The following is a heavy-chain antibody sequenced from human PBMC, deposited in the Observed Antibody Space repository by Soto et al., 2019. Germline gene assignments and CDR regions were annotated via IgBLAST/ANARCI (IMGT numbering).Heavy chain of an antibody. J-gene: IGHJ4*02. CDR3: ASRTMVRGDGY. Sequence: EVQLVESGGGLVKPGGSLRLSCAASGFTFSSYSMNWVRQAPGKGLEWVSSISSSSSYIYYADSVKGRFTISRDNAKNSLYLQMNSLRAEDTAVYYCASRTMVRGDGYWGQRTLVTVSS. D-gene: IGHD3-10*01. CDR1: GFTFSSYS. CDR2: ISSSSSYI. V-gene: IGHV3-21*01.